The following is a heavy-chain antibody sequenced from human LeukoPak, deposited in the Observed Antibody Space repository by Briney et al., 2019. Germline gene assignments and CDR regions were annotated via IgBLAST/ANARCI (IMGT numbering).Heavy chain of an antibody. D-gene: IGHD2-2*01. V-gene: IGHV4-34*01. CDR1: GGSFSGYY. CDR3: ARSPTPRYCSSTSCYGGLDY. Sequence: SETLSLTCAVYGGSFSGYYWSWIRQPPGKGLEWIGEINHSGSTNYNPSLKSRVTISVDTSKNQFSLKLSSVTAADTAVYYCARSPTPRYCSSTSCYGGLDYWGQGTLVTVSS. CDR2: INHSGST. J-gene: IGHJ4*02.